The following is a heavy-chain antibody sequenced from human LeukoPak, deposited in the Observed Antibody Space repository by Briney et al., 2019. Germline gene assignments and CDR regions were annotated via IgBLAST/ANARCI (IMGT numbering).Heavy chain of an antibody. CDR1: GFTFSNYA. V-gene: IGHV3-23*01. CDR2: IRGSGGDT. CDR3: AREAGGSYSDY. Sequence: GGSLRLSCAASGFTFSNYAMSWVRQAPGRGPERVSAIRGSGGDTYYADSVKGRFTISRDNSKNTLYLQMNRLRAEDTAVYYCAREAGGSYSDYWGQGTLVTVSS. D-gene: IGHD1-26*01. J-gene: IGHJ4*02.